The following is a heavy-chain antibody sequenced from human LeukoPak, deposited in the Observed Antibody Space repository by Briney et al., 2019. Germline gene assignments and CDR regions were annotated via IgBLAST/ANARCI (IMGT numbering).Heavy chain of an antibody. CDR3: AREPRLRYTPDY. D-gene: IGHD1-14*01. V-gene: IGHV1-8*01. CDR1: GYTFTSYD. Sequence: GASVKVSCKASGYTFTSYDINWVRQATGQGLEWMGWMNPNSGNTGYAQKFQGRVTMTRNTSISTAYMELSSLRSEDTAVYYCAREPRLRYTPDYWGQGTLVTVSS. CDR2: MNPNSGNT. J-gene: IGHJ4*02.